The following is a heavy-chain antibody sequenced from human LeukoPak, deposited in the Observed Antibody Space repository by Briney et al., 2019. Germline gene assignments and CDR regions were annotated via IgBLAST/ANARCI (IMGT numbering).Heavy chain of an antibody. J-gene: IGHJ4*02. CDR1: GYTFTNFG. D-gene: IGHD6-25*01. Sequence: ASVKVSCKASGYTFTNFGISWVRQAPGQGLEWMGWISAYNGNTNYAQRLQGRVTMTTDTSTSTAYMELRSLRSDDTAVYYCARCRDSSGSLVNFWGQGTLVTVSS. CDR3: ARCRDSSGSLVNF. V-gene: IGHV1-18*01. CDR2: ISAYNGNT.